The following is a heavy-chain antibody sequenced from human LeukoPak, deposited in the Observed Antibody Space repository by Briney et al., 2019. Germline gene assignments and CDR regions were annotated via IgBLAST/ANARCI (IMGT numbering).Heavy chain of an antibody. CDR3: ARAGGPRVPAAISIGEAFDY. CDR2: ISAYNGNT. J-gene: IGHJ4*02. D-gene: IGHD2-2*01. CDR1: GYTFTSYG. Sequence: ASVKVSCKASGYTFTSYGISWVQQAPGQGLEWMGWISAYNGNTNYAQKLQGRVTMTTDTSTSTAYMELRSLRSDDTAVYYCARAGGPRVPAAISIGEAFDYWGQGTLVTVSS. V-gene: IGHV1-18*01.